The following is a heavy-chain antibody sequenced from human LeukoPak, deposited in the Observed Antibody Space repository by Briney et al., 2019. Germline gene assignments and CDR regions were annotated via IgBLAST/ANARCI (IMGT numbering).Heavy chain of an antibody. CDR1: GGSISSYY. V-gene: IGHV4-59*01. CDR3: ARAVGWLRPFDY. J-gene: IGHJ4*02. D-gene: IGHD5-12*01. CDR2: IYYSGST. Sequence: SETLSLTCTVSGGSISSYYWSWIRQPPGKGLEWIGYIYYSGSTNYNPSLKSRVTISVDTSKNQFSQKLSSVTAADTAVYYCARAVGWLRPFDYWGQGTLVTVSS.